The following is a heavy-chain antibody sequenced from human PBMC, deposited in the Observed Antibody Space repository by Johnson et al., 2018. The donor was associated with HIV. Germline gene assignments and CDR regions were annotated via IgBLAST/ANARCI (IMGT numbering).Heavy chain of an antibody. J-gene: IGHJ3*02. D-gene: IGHD3-22*01. CDR3: ARATYYDSRDDAFDI. V-gene: IGHV3-30*02. Sequence: QVQLVESGGGVVQPGGSLRLSCAASGFTFSSYGMHWVRQAPGKGLEGVAFIRYDGSNKYYADSVKGRFTISRDNSKNTLYLQMNSLRAEDTAVYYCARATYYDSRDDAFDIWGQGTMVTVSS. CDR2: IRYDGSNK. CDR1: GFTFSSYG.